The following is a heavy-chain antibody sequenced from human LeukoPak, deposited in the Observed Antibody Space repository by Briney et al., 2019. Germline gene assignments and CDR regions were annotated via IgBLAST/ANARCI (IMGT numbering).Heavy chain of an antibody. CDR2: IHTSGST. CDR3: ARHGRVTMTKGWNWFDP. CDR1: GGSITGYF. V-gene: IGHV4-4*07. Sequence: SETLSLTCTVSGGSITGYFWSWLRQPAGKGLEWIGRIHTSGSTNYSPSPKSRVTMSVDTSKNQFSLKLSAVTAADTAVYYCARHGRVTMTKGWNWFDPWGQGTLVTVSS. D-gene: IGHD4-17*01. J-gene: IGHJ5*02.